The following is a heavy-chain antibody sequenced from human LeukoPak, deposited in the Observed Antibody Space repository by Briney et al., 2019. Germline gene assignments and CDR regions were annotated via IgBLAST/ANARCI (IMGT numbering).Heavy chain of an antibody. Sequence: GASVKVSCKASGYTFTSYDINWVRQATGQGLEWMGWLNPNSGNTGYAQKFQGRVTMTRNTSISTAYIELSSLRSEDTAVYYCASRIAAAGTPRKPSSMDYYYGMDVWGQGTTVTVSS. CDR1: GYTFTSYD. D-gene: IGHD6-13*01. CDR3: ASRIAAAGTPRKPSSMDYYYGMDV. J-gene: IGHJ6*02. CDR2: LNPNSGNT. V-gene: IGHV1-8*01.